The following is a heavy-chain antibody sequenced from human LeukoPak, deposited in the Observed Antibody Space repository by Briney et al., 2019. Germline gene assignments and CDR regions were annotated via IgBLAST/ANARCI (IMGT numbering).Heavy chain of an antibody. CDR2: IYTSGST. V-gene: IGHV4-61*02. Sequence: SETLSLTCNVSGGSVISSSHYWSWIRQPAGKGLEWIGRIYTSGSTNYNPSLKSRVTMSVDTSKNQFSLKLSSVTAADTAVYYCARLYLDRWELTYYFDYWGQGTLVTVSS. CDR1: GGSVISSSHY. CDR3: ARLYLDRWELTYYFDY. J-gene: IGHJ4*02. D-gene: IGHD1-26*01.